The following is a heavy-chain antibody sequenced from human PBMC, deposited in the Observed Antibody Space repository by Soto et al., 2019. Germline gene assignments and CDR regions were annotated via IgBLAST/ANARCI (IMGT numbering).Heavy chain of an antibody. V-gene: IGHV3-30-3*01. CDR3: ARDASGTAPNAFDI. CDR2: ISYDGSNK. Sequence: QAGWSLRLSCAASGFTFSSYAMHWVRQAPGKGLEWVAVISYDGSNKYYADSVKGRFTISRDNSKNTLYLQMNSLRAEDTAVYYCARDASGTAPNAFDIWGQGTMVTVSS. CDR1: GFTFSSYA. D-gene: IGHD2-15*01. J-gene: IGHJ3*02.